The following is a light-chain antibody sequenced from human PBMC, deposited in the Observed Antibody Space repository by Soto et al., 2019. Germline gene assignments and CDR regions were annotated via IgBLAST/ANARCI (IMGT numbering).Light chain of an antibody. CDR3: MQATHWPPT. CDR2: KVF. V-gene: IGKV2-30*01. CDR1: QSLLYRDGNTY. J-gene: IGKJ1*01. Sequence: DVVMTQSPLSLAATLGQLASISCRSSQSLLYRDGNTYLNWFHQRPGQSPRRLIYKVFNRESGVPDRFSGSGSGTDFTLHITRVEADDVGFYFCMQATHWPPTFGLGTRVELK.